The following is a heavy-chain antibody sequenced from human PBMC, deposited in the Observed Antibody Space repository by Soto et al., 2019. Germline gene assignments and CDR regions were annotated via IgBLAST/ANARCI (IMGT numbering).Heavy chain of an antibody. CDR2: IVVDSNTA. CDR1: GSTFNNFA. V-gene: IGHV1-69*06. Sequence: QVVLLQSGAEVKEPGSSVRVSCQVSGSTFNNFAFSWVRQAPGHGPEWMGGIVVDSNTAEYSQRFQDRVTITADNSTDTLYMELGSLTFEDTAVYYCARAIKRWEVNYYFDFWGQGTLVTVSS. D-gene: IGHD1-26*01. CDR3: ARAIKRWEVNYYFDF. J-gene: IGHJ4*02.